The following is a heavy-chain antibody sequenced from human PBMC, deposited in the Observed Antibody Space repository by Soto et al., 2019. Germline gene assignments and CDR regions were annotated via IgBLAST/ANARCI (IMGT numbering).Heavy chain of an antibody. J-gene: IGHJ4*01. CDR1: GGSISPHY. CDR2: VNTSGSS. D-gene: IGHD6-19*01. Sequence: QVQLRESGPGLVKPSETLSLTCNVSGGSISPHYVNWIRQPAGKGLEWIGRVNTSGSSDYSPSLKNRVTMSVDTYKKQVSLKMNSVPAADTAVYYCAREVYTSGWNYDYWGHGLLATVSS. V-gene: IGHV4-4*07. CDR3: AREVYTSGWNYDY.